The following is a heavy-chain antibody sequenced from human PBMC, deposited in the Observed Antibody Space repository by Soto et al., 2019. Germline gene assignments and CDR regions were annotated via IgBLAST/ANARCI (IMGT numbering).Heavy chain of an antibody. V-gene: IGHV1-69*01. D-gene: IGHD6-19*01. J-gene: IGHJ4*02. Sequence: QVQLEQSGGEVKQPGSSVRVSCKTSGGTFSTYAINWVRQAPGQGLEWMGAINPLFGTADYSQKCQGRVTITADESTSTAYMELSSLRFDDTAVYFCARPKGTYSSGYYYFDFWGQGTLVTVSS. CDR1: GGTFSTYA. CDR3: ARPKGTYSSGYYYFDF. CDR2: INPLFGTA.